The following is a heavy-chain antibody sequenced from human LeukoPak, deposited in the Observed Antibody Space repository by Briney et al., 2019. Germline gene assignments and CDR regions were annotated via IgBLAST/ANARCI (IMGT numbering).Heavy chain of an antibody. CDR2: IYYSGST. Sequence: SETLSLTCTVSGGSISSGGYYWSWIRQHPGKGLEWIGCIYYSGSTYYNPSLKSRVTISVDTSKNQFSLKLSSVTAADTAVYYCARVHCSGGSCFLGRDYYYYMDVWGKGTTVTVSS. V-gene: IGHV4-31*03. J-gene: IGHJ6*03. D-gene: IGHD2-15*01. CDR1: GGSISSGGYY. CDR3: ARVHCSGGSCFLGRDYYYYMDV.